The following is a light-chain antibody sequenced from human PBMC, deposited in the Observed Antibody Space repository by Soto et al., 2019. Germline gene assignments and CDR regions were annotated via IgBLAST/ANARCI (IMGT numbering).Light chain of an antibody. Sequence: QSVLTQPRSVSGSPGQSVTISCSGSSSDVGGYNFVSWYQQHPNKAPKLMIYDVSKRPSGVPDRFSGSKSGNTASLTISGLQAEDEADYYCCSNAGSFTWVFGGGTKVTVL. J-gene: IGLJ3*02. CDR1: SSDVGGYNF. V-gene: IGLV2-11*01. CDR3: CSNAGSFTWV. CDR2: DVS.